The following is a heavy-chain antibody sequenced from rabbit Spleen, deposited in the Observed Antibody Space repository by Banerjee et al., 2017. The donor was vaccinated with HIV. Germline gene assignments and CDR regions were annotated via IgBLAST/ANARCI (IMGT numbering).Heavy chain of an antibody. CDR2: IDTGSSGFT. CDR1: GFSFSSSSY. V-gene: IGHV1S40*01. D-gene: IGHD2-1*01. CDR3: AREPYSYVDYGDFPCRS. J-gene: IGHJ2*01. Sequence: QSLEESGGDLVMPEGSLLLTCTASGFSFSSSSYMCWVRQDPGKGLEWSACIDTGSSGFTYYATWAKGRFSCSKTSSTTVTLQMTRLTAADTATYFCAREPYSYVDYGDFPCRSWGP.